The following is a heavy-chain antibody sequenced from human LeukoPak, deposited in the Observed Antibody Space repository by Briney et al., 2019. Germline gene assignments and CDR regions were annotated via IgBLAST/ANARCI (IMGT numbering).Heavy chain of an antibody. V-gene: IGHV3-66*02. CDR1: GFTVSSNY. CDR2: IYSGGST. J-gene: IGHJ4*02. Sequence: GGSLRLSCAASGFTVSSNYMSWVRQAPGKGLEWVSVIYSGGSTYYADSVKGRFTISRDYSKNTLYLQMNSLRAEDTAVYYCARGRRSGWYVYFDYWGQGTLVTVSS. D-gene: IGHD6-19*01. CDR3: ARGRRSGWYVYFDY.